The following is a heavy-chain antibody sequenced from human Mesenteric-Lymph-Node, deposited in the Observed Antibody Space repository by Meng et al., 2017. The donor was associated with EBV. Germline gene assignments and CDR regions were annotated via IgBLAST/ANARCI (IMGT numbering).Heavy chain of an antibody. CDR1: GFSIGTDG. CDR3: ASDQQVPFAY. V-gene: IGHV3-21*06. D-gene: IGHD1/OR15-1a*01. J-gene: IGHJ4*02. CDR2: ISSSSSNI. Sequence: EVQLVEVGGGLVKRGGSVRLSCTASGFSIGTDGMNWVRPAPGKGLEWVSSISSSSSNIYYTDSVKGRFTISRDNAKNSLYLQMNSLRAEDTAIYYCASDQQVPFAYWGQGTLVTVST.